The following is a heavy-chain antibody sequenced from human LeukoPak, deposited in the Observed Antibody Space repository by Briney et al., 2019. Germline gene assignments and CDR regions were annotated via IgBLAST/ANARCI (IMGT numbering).Heavy chain of an antibody. V-gene: IGHV3-23*01. CDR2: ISGSGGST. J-gene: IGHJ4*02. CDR3: ARARDIVALFDY. Sequence: GGSLRLSCAASGFTFSSYGMSWVRQAPGKGLEWVSAISGSGGSTYYADSVKGRFTVSRDNTKNSLYLQMNSLRVEDTAVYYCARARDIVALFDYWGQGTLVTVSS. D-gene: IGHD5-12*01. CDR1: GFTFSSYG.